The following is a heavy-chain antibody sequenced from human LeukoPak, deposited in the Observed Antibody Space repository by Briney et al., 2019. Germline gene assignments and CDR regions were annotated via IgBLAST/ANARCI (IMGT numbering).Heavy chain of an antibody. V-gene: IGHV3-49*04. Sequence: GGSLRLFCTAWGFTLGVYSMSWVREAPGKGLEGVGFIRSKAYGGTTEYAASVKGRFTISRDDSKSIAYLQMNSLKTEDTAVYYCTRGSYSGDYYYYMDVWGKGTTVTISS. CDR2: IRSKAYGGTT. CDR3: TRGSYSGDYYYYMDV. J-gene: IGHJ6*03. D-gene: IGHD2-15*01. CDR1: GFTLGVYS.